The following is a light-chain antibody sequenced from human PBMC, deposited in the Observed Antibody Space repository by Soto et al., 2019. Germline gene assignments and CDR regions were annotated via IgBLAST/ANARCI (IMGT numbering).Light chain of an antibody. CDR2: VVS. CDR1: SSDVGDYKY. Sequence: QSALTQPASVSGSPGQSITISCTGTSSDVGDYKYVSWYQQHPDKAPKLMIYVVSNRPSGVSNRFSGSKSGNTASLTISGLQADDEADYYCASYTSSDTPYVFGTGTKLTDL. J-gene: IGLJ1*01. V-gene: IGLV2-14*01. CDR3: ASYTSSDTPYV.